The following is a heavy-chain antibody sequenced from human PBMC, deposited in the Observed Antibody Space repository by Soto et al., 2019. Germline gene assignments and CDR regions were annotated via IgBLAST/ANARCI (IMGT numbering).Heavy chain of an antibody. CDR3: ASGSGITGTTDYYGMDV. D-gene: IGHD1-7*01. V-gene: IGHV1-69*13. Sequence: ASVKVSCKASGGTFSSYAISWVRQAPGQGLEWMGWIIPIFGTANYAQKFQGRVTITADESTSTAYMELSSLRSEDTAVYYCASGSGITGTTDYYGMDVWGQGTTVTVSS. CDR2: IIPIFGTA. J-gene: IGHJ6*02. CDR1: GGTFSSYA.